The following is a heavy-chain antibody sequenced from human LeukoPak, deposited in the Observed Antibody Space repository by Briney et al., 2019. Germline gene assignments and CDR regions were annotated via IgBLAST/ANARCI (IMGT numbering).Heavy chain of an antibody. D-gene: IGHD2-2*01. CDR3: ARQKCTSTSCLTKNAFDI. Sequence: SETPSLTCTVSGSISSYYWSWIRQPPGKGLEWIGYIYTSGSTNYNPSLKSRVTISVDTSKNQFSLDLSSVTAADTAVYYCARQKCTSTSCLTKNAFDIWGQGTMVTVSS. J-gene: IGHJ3*02. CDR1: GSISSYY. V-gene: IGHV4-4*09. CDR2: IYTSGST.